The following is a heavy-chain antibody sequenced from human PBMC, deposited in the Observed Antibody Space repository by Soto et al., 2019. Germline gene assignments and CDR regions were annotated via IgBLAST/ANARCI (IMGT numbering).Heavy chain of an antibody. CDR3: ARGPLE. V-gene: IGHV1-2*02. Sequence: ASVKVSCKASGYIFTGYYLNWVRQAPGRGLEWVGRIDPDSGEPDSSEKYYGRLTLTRDTAIDTAYMEMTRLTLDDTAIYYCARGPLEWGQGTLVTVSS. CDR1: GYIFTGYY. J-gene: IGHJ4*02. CDR2: IDPDSGEP.